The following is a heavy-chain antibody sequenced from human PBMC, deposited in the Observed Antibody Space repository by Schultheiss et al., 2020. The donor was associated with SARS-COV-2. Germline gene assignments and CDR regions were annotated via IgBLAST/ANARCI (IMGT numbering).Heavy chain of an antibody. CDR3: ARERDDYVWGSYRYLDY. J-gene: IGHJ4*02. D-gene: IGHD3-16*02. CDR2: ISSSSSYI. Sequence: GESLKISCAASGFTFSSYSMNWVRQAPGKGLEWVSSISSSSSYIYYADSVKGRFTISRDNAKNSLYLQMNSLRAEDTAVYYCARERDDYVWGSYRYLDYWGQGTLVTVSS. CDR1: GFTFSSYS. V-gene: IGHV3-21*01.